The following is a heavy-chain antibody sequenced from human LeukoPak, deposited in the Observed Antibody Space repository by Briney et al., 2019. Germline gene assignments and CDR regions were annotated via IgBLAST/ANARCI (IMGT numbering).Heavy chain of an antibody. Sequence: GGSLRLSCAASGFTFSNAWMSWVRQAPGKGLEWVGRIKSKTDGGTTDYAAPVKGRFTISRDDSKNTLYLQMNSLKTEDTAVYYCGRLVSGRVRVAFDIWGQGTMVTVSS. V-gene: IGHV3-15*01. D-gene: IGHD2-21*01. CDR3: GRLVSGRVRVAFDI. J-gene: IGHJ3*02. CDR2: IKSKTDGGTT. CDR1: GFTFSNAW.